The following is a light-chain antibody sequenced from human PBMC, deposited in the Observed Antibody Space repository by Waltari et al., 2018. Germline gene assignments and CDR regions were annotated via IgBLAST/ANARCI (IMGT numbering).Light chain of an antibody. Sequence: QSSLTQPRSVSGSPGQSVTISCTGTSSDVGGYNYVSWSQHDPGKAPKLMIYDINKRPSGVPDRFSGSKSGNTASLAMSGVQAEDEADYYCCSYVGPNTFWVFGGGTKLTVL. CDR3: CSYVGPNTFWV. J-gene: IGLJ3*02. CDR2: DIN. CDR1: SSDVGGYNY. V-gene: IGLV2-11*01.